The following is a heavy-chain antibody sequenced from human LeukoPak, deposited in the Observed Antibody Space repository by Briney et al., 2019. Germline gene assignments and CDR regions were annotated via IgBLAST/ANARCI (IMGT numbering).Heavy chain of an antibody. CDR2: INHSGST. CDR1: GGSFSGYY. J-gene: IGHJ4*02. D-gene: IGHD3-22*01. Sequence: PSETLSLTCAVYGGSFSGYYWSWIRQPPGKGLEWIGEINHSGSTNCNPSLKSRVTISVDTSKNQFSLKLSSVTAADTAVYYCARGLYYYDSSGYYPLFDYWGQGTLVTVSS. CDR3: ARGLYYYDSSGYYPLFDY. V-gene: IGHV4-34*01.